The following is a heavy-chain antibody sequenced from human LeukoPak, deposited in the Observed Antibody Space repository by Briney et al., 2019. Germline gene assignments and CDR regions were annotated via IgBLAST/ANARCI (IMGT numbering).Heavy chain of an antibody. D-gene: IGHD3-22*01. Sequence: GESLKISCKGSGYSFTSYWIGWVRQMPGKGLEWMGIIYPGDSDTRYSPSFQGQVTISAAKSISTAYLQWSSLKASDTAMYYCARAYDSSGYRNAFDIWGQGTMVTVSS. J-gene: IGHJ3*02. CDR1: GYSFTSYW. V-gene: IGHV5-51*01. CDR3: ARAYDSSGYRNAFDI. CDR2: IYPGDSDT.